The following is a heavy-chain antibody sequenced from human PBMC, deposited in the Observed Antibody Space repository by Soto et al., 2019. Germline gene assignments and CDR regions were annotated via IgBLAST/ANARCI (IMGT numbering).Heavy chain of an antibody. V-gene: IGHV3-33*01. CDR3: ARDRGSYGGNPLDY. CDR2: IWYDGSNK. Sequence: QVQLVESGGGVVQPGWSLRLSCAAPGFTFSSCGMHWVRQASGKGLEWVAVIWYDGSNKYYADSVKGRFTISRDNSKNPRYLQMDSLGAEDTAVYYCARDRGSYGGNPLDYWGQGTLVTVSS. J-gene: IGHJ4*02. CDR1: GFTFSSCG. D-gene: IGHD4-17*01.